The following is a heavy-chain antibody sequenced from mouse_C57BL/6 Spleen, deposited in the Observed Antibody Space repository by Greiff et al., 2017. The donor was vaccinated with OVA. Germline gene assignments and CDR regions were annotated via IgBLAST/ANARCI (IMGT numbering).Heavy chain of an antibody. CDR1: GYSFTGYY. CDR3: AGQLSLGDYAMDY. V-gene: IGHV1-42*01. Sequence: EVQLQQSGPELVKPGASVKISCKASGYSFTGYYMNWVKQSPEKSLEWIGEINPSTGGTTYNQKFKAKATLTVDKSSSTAYMLLKSLTSEDSAVYYCAGQLSLGDYAMDYWGQGTSVTVSS. D-gene: IGHD3-2*02. CDR2: INPSTGGT. J-gene: IGHJ4*01.